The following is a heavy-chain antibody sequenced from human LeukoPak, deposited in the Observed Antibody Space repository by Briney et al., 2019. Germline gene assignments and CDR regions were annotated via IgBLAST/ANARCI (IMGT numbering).Heavy chain of an antibody. CDR3: AGGYSYGT. Sequence: SETLSLTCTVSGGSISSSSYYWSWIRQPPGKGLEWIGYIYYSGSTNYNPSLKSRVTISVDTSKNQFSLKLSSVTAADTAVYYCAGGYSYGTWGQGTLVTVSS. CDR1: GGSISSSSYY. J-gene: IGHJ5*02. D-gene: IGHD5-18*01. V-gene: IGHV4-61*01. CDR2: IYYSGST.